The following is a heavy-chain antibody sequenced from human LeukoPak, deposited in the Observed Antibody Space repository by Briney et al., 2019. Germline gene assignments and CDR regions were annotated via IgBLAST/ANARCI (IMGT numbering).Heavy chain of an antibody. CDR1: GGSISSYY. D-gene: IGHD3-3*01. Sequence: SETLSLTCTVSGGSISSYYWSWIRQPPGKGLEWIGYIYYSGSTNYNPSLKSRVTISVDTSKNQFSLKLSSVTAADTAVYYCARAILFWSEPGYFDLRGRGTLVTVSS. J-gene: IGHJ2*01. V-gene: IGHV4-59*01. CDR3: ARAILFWSEPGYFDL. CDR2: IYYSGST.